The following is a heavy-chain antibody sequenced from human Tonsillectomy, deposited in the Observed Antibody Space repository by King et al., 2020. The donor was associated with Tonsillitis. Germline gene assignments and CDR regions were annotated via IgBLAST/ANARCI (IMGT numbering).Heavy chain of an antibody. Sequence: VQLVESGGGLVQPGGSLRLSCAASGFTFSSYAMTWVRQAPGKGLEWVSDVSGSGGTTYYADSVKGRFTISRDNSKNTLYLQMSSLKAEDTAVYYCAKDRDTYYDFWSGYSDFDSWGQGTLVAVSS. CDR3: AKDRDTYYDFWSGYSDFDS. D-gene: IGHD3-3*01. J-gene: IGHJ4*02. CDR2: VSGSGGTT. V-gene: IGHV3-23*04. CDR1: GFTFSSYA.